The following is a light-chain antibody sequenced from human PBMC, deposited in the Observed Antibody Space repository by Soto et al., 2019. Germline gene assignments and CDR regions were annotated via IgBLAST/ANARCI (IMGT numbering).Light chain of an antibody. V-gene: IGKV1-39*01. CDR2: AAS. Sequence: DLQMTQSPSSLSASVGDRVTITCGASQSISSYLNWYQQKPGKAPKLLIYAASSLQSGVPSRFSGSGSGTDFTLTISSLQPEDFATYYCQQSYSTPPTFGQGTKVDI. CDR1: QSISSY. CDR3: QQSYSTPPT. J-gene: IGKJ1*01.